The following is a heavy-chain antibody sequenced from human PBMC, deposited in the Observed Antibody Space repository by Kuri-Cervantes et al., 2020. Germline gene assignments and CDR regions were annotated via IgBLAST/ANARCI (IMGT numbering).Heavy chain of an antibody. J-gene: IGHJ3*02. CDR2: IYTSGST. CDR1: GGSISSYY. D-gene: IGHD3-10*01. CDR3: ATKEDYYGSAKGFDI. V-gene: IGHV4-4*07. Sequence: SETLSLTCTVSGGSISSYYWSWIRQPAGKGLEWIGRIYTSGSTNYNPSLKSRVTISVDTSKNQFSLKLSSVTAADTAVYYCATKEDYYGSAKGFDIWGQGTMVTVSS.